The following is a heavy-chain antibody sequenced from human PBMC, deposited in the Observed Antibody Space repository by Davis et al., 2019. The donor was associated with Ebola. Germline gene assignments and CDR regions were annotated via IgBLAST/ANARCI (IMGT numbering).Heavy chain of an antibody. J-gene: IGHJ4*02. Sequence: GESLKISCAASGFIFSNWGMTWVRQASGKGLECVAAISMRGDTTDYADSVRGRFTIARDNSNNMLYLQMNSLTVKDTGVYYCVQGTTSCKAWGQGTLVTVSS. CDR2: ISMRGDTT. CDR3: VQGTTSCKA. V-gene: IGHV3-23*01. CDR1: GFIFSNWG. D-gene: IGHD2-2*01.